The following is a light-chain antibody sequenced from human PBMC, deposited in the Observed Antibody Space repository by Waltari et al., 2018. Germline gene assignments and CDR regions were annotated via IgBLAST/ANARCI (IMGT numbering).Light chain of an antibody. CDR3: QQIKSYPIT. CDR1: QGISTY. V-gene: IGKV1-9*01. J-gene: IGKJ4*01. CDR2: AAA. Sequence: DIQLTQSPSFLSSSVGDRVTISCRASQGISTYLAWFQQKPGKAPRRLIYAAAILQGGVPSRFSGSGSGTEFTLTISSLQPEDFGTYYCQQIKSYPITFGGGTKVEVK.